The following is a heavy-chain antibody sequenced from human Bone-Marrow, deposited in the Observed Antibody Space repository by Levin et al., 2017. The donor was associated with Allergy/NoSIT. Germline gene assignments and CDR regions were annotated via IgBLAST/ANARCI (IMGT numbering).Heavy chain of an antibody. V-gene: IGHV3-74*01. D-gene: IGHD5/OR15-5a*01. CDR2: ISENGRTI. CDR3: ARVVSSNGFDFDL. CDR1: GFTLSSYW. J-gene: IGHJ3*01. Sequence: GESLKISCTASGFTLSSYWMHWVRQAPGKGLVWVSRISENGRTIYYADSVKGRFTISRDDAKNTLYVQMNSLTDEDTAVYYCARVVSSNGFDFDLWGQGTMVTV.